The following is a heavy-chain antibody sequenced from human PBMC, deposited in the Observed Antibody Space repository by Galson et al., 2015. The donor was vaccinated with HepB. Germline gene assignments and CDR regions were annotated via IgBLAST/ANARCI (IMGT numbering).Heavy chain of an antibody. V-gene: IGHV1-3*01. D-gene: IGHD4-11*01. CDR2: INAGNANT. J-gene: IGHJ6*03. Sequence: SVKVSCKASGYTFTSYAMHWVRQAPGQRLEWMGWINAGNANTKYSQKFQGRVTITTDTSASTAYMELSSLRSEDTAVYYCARGDYSRGVYMDVWGKGTTVTVSS. CDR3: ARGDYSRGVYMDV. CDR1: GYTFTSYA.